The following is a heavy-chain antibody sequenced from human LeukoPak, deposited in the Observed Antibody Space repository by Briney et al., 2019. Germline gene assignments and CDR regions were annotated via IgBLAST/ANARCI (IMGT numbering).Heavy chain of an antibody. CDR1: GFTFSTFSSYG. CDR3: AKDHSSSWFHGDADY. V-gene: IGHV3-23*01. D-gene: IGHD6-13*01. J-gene: IGHJ4*02. CDR2: ISGSGGST. Sequence: GGSLRLSXVASGFTFSTFSSYGMTWVRQAPGKGLEWVSGISGSGGSTYYADSVKGRFTISRDNSKNTLYLQMNNLRAEDTAVYYCAKDHSSSWFHGDADYWGQGTLVTVSS.